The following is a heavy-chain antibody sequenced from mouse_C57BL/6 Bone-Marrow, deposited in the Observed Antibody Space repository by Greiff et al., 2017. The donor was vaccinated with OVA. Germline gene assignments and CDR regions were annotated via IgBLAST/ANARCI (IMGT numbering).Heavy chain of an antibody. Sequence: EVHLVESGGGLVKPGGSLKLSCAASGFTFSDYGMHWVRQAPEKGLEWVAYISSGSSTIYYADTVKGRFTISRDNAKNTLFLQMTSLRSEDTAMYYCARNYGSSFAYWGQGTLVTVSA. CDR1: GFTFSDYG. D-gene: IGHD1-1*01. CDR2: ISSGSSTI. V-gene: IGHV5-17*01. CDR3: ARNYGSSFAY. J-gene: IGHJ3*01.